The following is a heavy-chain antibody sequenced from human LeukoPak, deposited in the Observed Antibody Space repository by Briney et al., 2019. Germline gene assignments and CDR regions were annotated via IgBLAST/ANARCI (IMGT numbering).Heavy chain of an antibody. CDR2: TKEDGGEK. CDR1: GFTFSDFW. J-gene: IGHJ4*02. D-gene: IGHD3-22*01. V-gene: IGHV3-7*01. CDR3: AREYFYNSSGFRALRY. Sequence: GGSLRLSCAASGFTFSDFWMTWVRQAPGKGLEWVANTKEDGGEKYYVDSVKGRFIISRDNAKNSLFLQMNSLRAEDTAVYYCAREYFYNSSGFRALRYWGQGTLVTVSS.